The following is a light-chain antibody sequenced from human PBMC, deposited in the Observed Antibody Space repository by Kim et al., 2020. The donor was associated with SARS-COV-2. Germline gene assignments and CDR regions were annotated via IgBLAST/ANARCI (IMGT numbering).Light chain of an antibody. CDR1: NIGSKS. Sequence: APGKTARITCGGNNIGSKSVHWYQLKPGQAPVLVIHYDRDRPSGIPERFSGANSGNTATLTISRVEAGDEADYYCQVWDSSSDHRVFGGGTQLTVL. J-gene: IGLJ3*02. V-gene: IGLV3-21*04. CDR2: YDR. CDR3: QVWDSSSDHRV.